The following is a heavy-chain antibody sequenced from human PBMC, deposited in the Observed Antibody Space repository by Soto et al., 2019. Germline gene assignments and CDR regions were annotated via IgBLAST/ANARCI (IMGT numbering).Heavy chain of an antibody. CDR1: GFTFSSYG. V-gene: IGHV3-30*18. J-gene: IGHJ5*02. CDR3: AKTAGYDYVWGSSGLDP. D-gene: IGHD3-16*01. CDR2: LSYDGSDK. Sequence: QVQLVESGGGVVQLGRSLRLSCAAAGFTFSSYGRHWVRQAPGKGLEWVAVLSYDGSDKYYADSVKGRFTISRDDSKNTLYLQMNSLRAEDTAVYYCAKTAGYDYVWGSSGLDPWCQGTLVTVSS.